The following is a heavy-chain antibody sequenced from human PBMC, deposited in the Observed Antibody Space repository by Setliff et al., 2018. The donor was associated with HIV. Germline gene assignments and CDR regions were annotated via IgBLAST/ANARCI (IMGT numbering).Heavy chain of an antibody. CDR1: GFTFSDYY. Sequence: GGSLRLSCAASGFTFSDYYMSWIRQAPGKGLEWISYISSSRASYTGYADSVRGRFTISRDNAKNSLHLQMNSLRAEDTAVYYCARRTHGQSRDVFDIWGQGTTVTVSS. CDR2: ISSSRASYT. J-gene: IGHJ3*02. V-gene: IGHV3-11*06. D-gene: IGHD2-2*01. CDR3: ARRTHGQSRDVFDI.